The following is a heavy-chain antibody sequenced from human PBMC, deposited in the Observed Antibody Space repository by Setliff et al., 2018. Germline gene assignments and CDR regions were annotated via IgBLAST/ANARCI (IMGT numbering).Heavy chain of an antibody. V-gene: IGHV4-39*01. CDR2: IYYSGST. J-gene: IGHJ4*02. CDR3: ARRDSTGYYGYSFDF. D-gene: IGHD3-22*01. CDR1: DVSISSSSFY. Sequence: SETLSLTCTVSDVSISSSSFYWAWIRQPPGKGLEWIGSIYYSGSTYYNPSLTSRVTISVDTSNNQFSLNLRSVTAADTAVYYCARRDSTGYYGYSFDFWGQGTLVTVSS.